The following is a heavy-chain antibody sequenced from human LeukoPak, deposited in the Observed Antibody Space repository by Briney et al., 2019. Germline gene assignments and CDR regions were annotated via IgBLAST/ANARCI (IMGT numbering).Heavy chain of an antibody. D-gene: IGHD6-13*01. CDR2: INPNSGGT. V-gene: IGHV1-2*02. J-gene: IGHJ4*02. CDR1: GYTFTGYY. CDR3: ARHVPAAGTRAHDY. Sequence: ASVKVSCKASGYTFTGYYMHWVRQAPGQGLEWMGWINPNSGGTNYAQKFQGRVTMTRDTSTSTAYMELRSLRSDDTAVYYCARHVPAAGTRAHDYWGQGTLVTVSS.